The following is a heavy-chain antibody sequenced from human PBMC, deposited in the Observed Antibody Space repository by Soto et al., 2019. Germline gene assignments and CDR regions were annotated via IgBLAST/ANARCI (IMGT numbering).Heavy chain of an antibody. J-gene: IGHJ6*02. V-gene: IGHV2-5*02. D-gene: IGHD1-20*01. CDR3: AHASISPYYYYGMDV. Sequence: QITLKESGPTLVKPTQTLTLTCTFSGFSLSTSGVGVGWIRQPPGKALEWLAVIYWDDDRRYSPSLKSRLTITKGTSKNKVVLTMTNMDPVDTGTYYCAHASISPYYYYGMDVWGQGTTVTVSS. CDR1: GFSLSTSGVG. CDR2: IYWDDDR.